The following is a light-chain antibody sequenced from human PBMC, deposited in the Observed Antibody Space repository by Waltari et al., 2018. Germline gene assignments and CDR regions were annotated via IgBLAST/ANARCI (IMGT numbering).Light chain of an antibody. CDR1: TSNVGTQT. CDR2: NDK. CDR3: ASWDDGRVQA. Sequence: QTLLTQPPSASGAPGQTVTISCSGSTSNVGTQTVSWYQHVPGTAPKLLIYNDKQRPSGGPDLFPGSKSGASASLAISGLLSEDESDYYCASWDDGRVQAFGGGTRLTVL. V-gene: IGLV1-44*01. J-gene: IGLJ3*02.